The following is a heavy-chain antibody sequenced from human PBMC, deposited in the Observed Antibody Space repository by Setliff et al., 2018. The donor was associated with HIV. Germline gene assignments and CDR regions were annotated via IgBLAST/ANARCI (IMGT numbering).Heavy chain of an antibody. V-gene: IGHV4-39*01. CDR1: GGSISSGGYY. CDR2: IYYSGST. CDR3: ASPGGDSSGWTRGFDY. J-gene: IGHJ4*02. D-gene: IGHD6-19*01. Sequence: SETLSLTCTVSGGSISSGGYYWGWIRQPPGKGLEWIGSIYYSGSTYYNPSLKSRVTISVDTSKNQFSLKLSSVTAADTAVYYCASPGGDSSGWTRGFDYWGQGTLVTVSS.